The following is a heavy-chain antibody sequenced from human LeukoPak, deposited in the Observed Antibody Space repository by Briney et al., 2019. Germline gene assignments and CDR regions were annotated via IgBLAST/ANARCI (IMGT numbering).Heavy chain of an antibody. J-gene: IGHJ4*02. CDR3: ARSGSYSTIWRFDF. D-gene: IGHD6-13*01. CDR2: ISYDGSNK. Sequence: PGGSLRLSCAASGFTFSSYGMHWVRQAPGKGLEWVAVISYDGSNKYYADSVKGRFTISRDNSKNTLYLQMNSLRAEDTALYYCARSGSYSTIWRFDFWGLGTLVTVSS. V-gene: IGHV3-30*03. CDR1: GFTFSSYG.